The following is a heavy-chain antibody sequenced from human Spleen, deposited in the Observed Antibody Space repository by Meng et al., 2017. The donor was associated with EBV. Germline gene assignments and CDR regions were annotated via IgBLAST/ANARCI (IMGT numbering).Heavy chain of an antibody. J-gene: IGHJ5*02. Sequence: AQLEQSGPCSENPPPTLALTCAISGDSVPNINGGWNWIRQSPSRGLEWLGRTYYRSKWYNDYAVSVKGRITINPDTTKNQVSLQLNSVTPEDTAVYYCAREEMTSNIAFDPWGRGILVTVSS. CDR2: TYYRSKWYN. CDR3: AREEMTSNIAFDP. V-gene: IGHV6-1*02. D-gene: IGHD5-24*01. CDR1: GDSVPNINGG.